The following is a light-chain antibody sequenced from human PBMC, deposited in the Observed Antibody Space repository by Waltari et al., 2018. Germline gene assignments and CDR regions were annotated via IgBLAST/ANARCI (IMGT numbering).Light chain of an antibody. Sequence: SYELTQPSSVSLSPGQTARITCPGDVPSPKYAPWLQQKPGQAPPLLLFEDTKRPSGIPERFSGSSSGTTVTLTITGAKVEDEADYYCYSASDNNWVFGGGTMLTVL. CDR1: VPSPKY. V-gene: IGLV3-27*01. CDR2: EDT. CDR3: YSASDNNWV. J-gene: IGLJ3*02.